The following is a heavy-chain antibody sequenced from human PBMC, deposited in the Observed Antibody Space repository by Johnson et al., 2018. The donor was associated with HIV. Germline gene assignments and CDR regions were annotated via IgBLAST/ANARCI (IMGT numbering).Heavy chain of an antibody. V-gene: IGHV3-11*04. Sequence: QVQLVESGGGLVKPGGSPRLSWAASGFTFSDYYMNWIRQAPGKGRVWVSYISSSGSTIYYAESGQGRFTISRDNANNSLYLQMNGLRVDDTAVYYCAREESSSSRDGFDIWGQGTMVTVSS. CDR1: GFTFSDYY. CDR3: AREESSSSRDGFDI. J-gene: IGHJ3*02. CDR2: ISSSGSTI. D-gene: IGHD6-6*01.